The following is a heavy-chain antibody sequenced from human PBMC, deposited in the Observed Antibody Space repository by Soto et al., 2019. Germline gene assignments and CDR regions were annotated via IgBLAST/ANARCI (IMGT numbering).Heavy chain of an antibody. J-gene: IGHJ5*02. Sequence: SETLSLTCTVSGGSISSSSYYWGWIRQPPGKGLEWIGSIYYSGSTYYNPSLKSRVTISVDTSKNQFSLKLSSVTAADTAVYYCARGAVAVYNWFDPSGQATLVTVSS. V-gene: IGHV4-39*01. CDR3: ARGAVAVYNWFDP. D-gene: IGHD6-19*01. CDR2: IYYSGST. CDR1: GGSISSSSYY.